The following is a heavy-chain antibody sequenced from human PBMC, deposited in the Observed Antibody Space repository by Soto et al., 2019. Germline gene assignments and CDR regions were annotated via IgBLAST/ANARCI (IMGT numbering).Heavy chain of an antibody. Sequence: PSETLSLTCTVSGGSISSSSYYWGWIRQPPGKGLEWIGSIYYSGSTYYNPSLKSRVTISVDTSKNQFSLKLSSVTAADTAVYYCARVWELQHSLGYWGQGTLVTVSS. J-gene: IGHJ4*02. CDR1: GGSISSSSYY. CDR3: ARVWELQHSLGY. D-gene: IGHD1-7*01. CDR2: IYYSGST. V-gene: IGHV4-39*01.